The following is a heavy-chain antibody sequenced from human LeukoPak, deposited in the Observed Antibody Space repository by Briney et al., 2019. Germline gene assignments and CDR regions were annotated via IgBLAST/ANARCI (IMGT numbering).Heavy chain of an antibody. Sequence: SETLSLTCTVSGGSISSSSYYWGWIRQPPGKGLEWIGSIYYSGSTHYNPSLKSRVTISVDTSKNQFSLKLSSVTAADTAVYYCARRGNDILTGYPLDYWGQGTLVTVSS. CDR1: GGSISSSSYY. CDR2: IYYSGST. J-gene: IGHJ4*02. V-gene: IGHV4-39*07. CDR3: ARRGNDILTGYPLDY. D-gene: IGHD3-9*01.